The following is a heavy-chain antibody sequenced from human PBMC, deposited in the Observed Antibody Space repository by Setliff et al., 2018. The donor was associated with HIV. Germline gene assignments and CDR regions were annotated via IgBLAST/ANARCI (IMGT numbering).Heavy chain of an antibody. Sequence: SSVKVACKASGGKFIAYAIRWVRQAHGQGLELMGGIIPIFSRANYAQKFQVRVTITADESTSTAYMELSSLRSEDTAVYYCARGEKRFLAWLPLDYYYYYYMDVWGKGITVTVSS. CDR2: IIPIFSRA. CDR3: ARGEKRFLAWLPLDYYYYYYMDV. D-gene: IGHD3-3*01. CDR1: GGKFIAYA. J-gene: IGHJ6*03. V-gene: IGHV1-69*13.